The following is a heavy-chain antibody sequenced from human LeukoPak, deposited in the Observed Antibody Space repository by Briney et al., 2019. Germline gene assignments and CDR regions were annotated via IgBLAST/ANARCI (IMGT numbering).Heavy chain of an antibody. CDR3: AREGYDSSGYPGAFDI. D-gene: IGHD3-22*01. CDR2: IYHSGST. V-gene: IGHV4-30-2*01. CDR1: GGSISSGGYY. Sequence: SQTLSLTCTVSGGSISSGGYYWSWIRQPPGKGLEWIGYIYHSGSTYYNPSLKSRVTISVDRSKNQFSLKLSSVTAADTAVYYCAREGYDSSGYPGAFDIWGQGTMVTVSS. J-gene: IGHJ3*02.